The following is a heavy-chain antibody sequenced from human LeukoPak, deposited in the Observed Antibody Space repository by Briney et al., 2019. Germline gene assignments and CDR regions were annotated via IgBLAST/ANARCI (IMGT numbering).Heavy chain of an antibody. J-gene: IGHJ4*02. Sequence: QPGGSLRLSCAASGFTFSSYWMIWVRQAPGKGLEWVANINQDGSEKFYVDSVRGRFTISRDNAKNSLYLQMNSLRAEDTAVYYCAEGTAGWGQGTLVSVSS. V-gene: IGHV3-7*01. CDR3: AEGTAG. CDR2: INQDGSEK. D-gene: IGHD1-1*01. CDR1: GFTFSSYW.